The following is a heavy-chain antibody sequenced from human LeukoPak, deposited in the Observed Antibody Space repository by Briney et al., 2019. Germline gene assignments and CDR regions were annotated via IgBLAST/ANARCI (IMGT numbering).Heavy chain of an antibody. CDR2: IYYSGST. CDR3: ASRPEGRGSYRYSRPFDY. CDR1: GGSISSSSYY. J-gene: IGHJ4*02. D-gene: IGHD3-16*02. V-gene: IGHV4-39*07. Sequence: SETLSLTCTVSGGSISSSSYYWGWIRQPPGKGLEWIGSIYYSGSTYYNPSLKSRVTISVDTSKNQFSLKLSSVTAADTAVYYCASRPEGRGSYRYSRPFDYWGQGTLVTVSS.